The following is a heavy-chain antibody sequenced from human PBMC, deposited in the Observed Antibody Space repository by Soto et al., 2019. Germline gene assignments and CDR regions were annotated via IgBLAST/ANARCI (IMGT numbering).Heavy chain of an antibody. V-gene: IGHV4-39*01. Sequence: SETLSLTCTVSGGSINSGEYYWAWVRQPPGTGLEWIGSIYYSGSTYYYSSLKSRVTISLDTSKNQFSLKLSSVTAADTAVYYCARRYGPGFDYWGQGTLVTVSS. CDR1: GGSINSGEYY. J-gene: IGHJ4*02. CDR2: IYYSGST. CDR3: ARRYGPGFDY. D-gene: IGHD4-17*01.